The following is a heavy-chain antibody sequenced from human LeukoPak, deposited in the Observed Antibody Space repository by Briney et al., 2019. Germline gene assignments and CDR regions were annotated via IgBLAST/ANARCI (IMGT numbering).Heavy chain of an antibody. CDR3: ARAYSDYDDYFDN. CDR1: GFTFSSYW. D-gene: IGHD5-12*01. CDR2: IKQDGSEK. V-gene: IGHV3-7*01. J-gene: IGHJ4*02. Sequence: GGSLRLSCAACGFTFSSYWMSLVRQAPGRGLEWVAIIKQDGSEKYYVDSVKGRFTISRDNAKNSLYLQMNSLRAEDTAVYYCARAYSDYDDYFDNWGQGTLVTVSS.